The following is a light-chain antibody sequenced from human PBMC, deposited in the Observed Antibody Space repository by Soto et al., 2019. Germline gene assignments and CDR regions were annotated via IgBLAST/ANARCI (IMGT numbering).Light chain of an antibody. Sequence: EIVMTQSPATLSVSPGERATVSCRASQSVSSNLAWYQQKPGQAPRLLIYGASTRATGIPARFSGSGSGTEFTLTIRSLQSEDFAVYYCQQYNNWPRTFAQGTKLEIK. CDR3: QQYNNWPRT. CDR1: QSVSSN. V-gene: IGKV3-15*01. CDR2: GAS. J-gene: IGKJ2*01.